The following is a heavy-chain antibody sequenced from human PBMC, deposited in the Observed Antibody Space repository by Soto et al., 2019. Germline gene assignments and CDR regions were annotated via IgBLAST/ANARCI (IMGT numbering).Heavy chain of an antibody. Sequence: GGSLRLSCAASGFTFSSCWMHWVRQAPGKGLVWVSRINSDGSSTSYADSVKGRFTISRDNAKNTLYLQMNSLRAEDTAVYYCARGGYSYPFDDWGQGTLVTGSS. CDR2: INSDGSST. J-gene: IGHJ4*02. V-gene: IGHV3-74*01. D-gene: IGHD5-18*01. CDR1: GFTFSSCW. CDR3: ARGGYSYPFDD.